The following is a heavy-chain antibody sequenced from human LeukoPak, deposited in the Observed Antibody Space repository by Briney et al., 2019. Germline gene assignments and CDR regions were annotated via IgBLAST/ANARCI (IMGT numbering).Heavy chain of an antibody. CDR1: GYSLNRGYF. V-gene: IGHV4-38-2*01. CDR3: ASKPTVIKSVYMDV. Sequence: SETLSLTCGVSGYSLNRGYFWGWTRQPPGKGLEWLGSIYSTGSTYYNPSLNSRVTISTDPSKNQFSLKLTSVTAADTAIYYCASKPTVIKSVYMDVWGKGTTVTVSS. D-gene: IGHD4-17*01. CDR2: IYSTGST. J-gene: IGHJ6*03.